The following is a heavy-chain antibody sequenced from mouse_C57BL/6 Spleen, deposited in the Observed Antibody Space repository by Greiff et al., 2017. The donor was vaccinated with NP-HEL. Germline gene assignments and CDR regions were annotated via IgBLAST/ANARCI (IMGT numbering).Heavy chain of an antibody. D-gene: IGHD2-4*01. CDR2: IWRGGST. CDR1: GFSLTSYG. V-gene: IGHV2-5*01. J-gene: IGHJ4*01. Sequence: QVQLQQSGPGLVQPSQSLSITCTVSGFSLTSYGVHWVRQSPGKGLEWLGVIWRGGSTDYNAAFMSRLSITKDNSKSQVFFKMNSLQADDTAIYYCAPSYDYDGYAMDYWGQGTSVTVSS. CDR3: APSYDYDGYAMDY.